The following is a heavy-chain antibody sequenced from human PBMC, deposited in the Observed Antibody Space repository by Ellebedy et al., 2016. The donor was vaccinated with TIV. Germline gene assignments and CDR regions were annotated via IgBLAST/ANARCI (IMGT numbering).Heavy chain of an antibody. D-gene: IGHD4-17*01. CDR2: ISWISGSI. Sequence: SLKISCAASGFTFDDYAMHWVRQDPGKGLEWVSSISWISGSIGYADSVKGRFTISRDNAKNSLYLQMNSLRDEDTALYYCAKDPGRGLHYKYFDSWGQGALVTVSS. J-gene: IGHJ4*02. V-gene: IGHV3-9*01. CDR1: GFTFDDYA. CDR3: AKDPGRGLHYKYFDS.